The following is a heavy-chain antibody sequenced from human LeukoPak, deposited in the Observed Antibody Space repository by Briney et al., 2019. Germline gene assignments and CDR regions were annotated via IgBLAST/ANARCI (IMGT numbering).Heavy chain of an antibody. CDR1: GGSFSGYY. V-gene: IGHV4-34*01. CDR2: INHSGST. Sequence: SETLSLTCAVYGGSFSGYYWSWIREPPGKGLEWIGEINHSGSTNYNPSLKSRVTISVDASKNHFSLKLSSVTAADTAVYYRARDQTPFYWGQGSLVTVSS. J-gene: IGHJ4*02. CDR3: ARDQTPFY. D-gene: IGHD2-15*01.